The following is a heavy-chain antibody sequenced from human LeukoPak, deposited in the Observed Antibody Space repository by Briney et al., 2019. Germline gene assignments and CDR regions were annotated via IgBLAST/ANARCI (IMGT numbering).Heavy chain of an antibody. CDR2: INPNSGGT. Sequence: ASVKVSCKASRYTFTNYYLHRVRQAPGQGLEWMGWINPNSGGTKPAQKFLGRVTMTRDTSISTAYMELTRLTYDDTAVYYCARDQATVDTPWVDYWGQGTLVTVSS. D-gene: IGHD4-23*01. CDR1: RYTFTNYY. J-gene: IGHJ4*02. V-gene: IGHV1-2*02. CDR3: ARDQATVDTPWVDY.